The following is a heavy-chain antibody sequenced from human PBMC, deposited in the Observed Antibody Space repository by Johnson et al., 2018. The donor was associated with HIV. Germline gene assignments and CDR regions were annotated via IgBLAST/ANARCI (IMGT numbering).Heavy chain of an antibody. J-gene: IGHJ3*02. Sequence: QVQLVESGGGVAQPGASLRLSCVRSGLPFSDHYMSWVRQAPGTGLQRASSISRSGRTIYSSDSVTRRFTISRDNAKNSLYLQMNCLRAEDTAVYFFVGDRGTVVIWSDAFDMWGQGTMVTVSS. D-gene: IGHD3-22*01. CDR3: VGDRGTVVIWSDAFDM. CDR1: GLPFSDHY. CDR2: ISRSGRTI. V-gene: IGHV3-11*04.